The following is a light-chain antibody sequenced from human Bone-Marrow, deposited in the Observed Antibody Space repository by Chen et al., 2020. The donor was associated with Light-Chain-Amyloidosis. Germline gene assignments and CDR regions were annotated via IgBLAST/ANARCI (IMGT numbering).Light chain of an antibody. CDR1: QSLQHSNGYNY. J-gene: IGKJ2*01. CDR3: MQALQTPYT. Sequence: DIVMTQSPLSLPVTPGEPASIPCRSSQSLQHSNGYNYLDWYLQKPGQSPQLLIYLGSTRASGVPDRFSGSGSGTDFTLKISRVEAEDVGIYYCMQALQTPYTFGQGTKLEIK. V-gene: IGKV2-28*01. CDR2: LGS.